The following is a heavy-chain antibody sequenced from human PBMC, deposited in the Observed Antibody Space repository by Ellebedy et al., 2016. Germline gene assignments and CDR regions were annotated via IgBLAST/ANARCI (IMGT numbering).Heavy chain of an antibody. CDR3: AKDGSMDSSGYYSHASDY. D-gene: IGHD3-22*01. J-gene: IGHJ4*02. CDR1: GFTFSSYA. CDR2: ISGSGGST. V-gene: IGHV3-23*01. Sequence: GESLKISXAASGFTFSSYAMSWVRQAPGKGLEWVSAISGSGGSTYYADSVKGRFTISRDNSKNTLYLQMNSLRAEDTAVYYCAKDGSMDSSGYYSHASDYWGQGTLVTVSS.